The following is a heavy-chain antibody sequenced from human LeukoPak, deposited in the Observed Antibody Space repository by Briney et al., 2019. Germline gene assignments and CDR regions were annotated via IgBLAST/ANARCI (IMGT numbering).Heavy chain of an antibody. V-gene: IGHV4-59*08. J-gene: IGHJ4*02. CDR2: IYYSGST. CDR3: ASLGNYDILTGPIPDY. Sequence: SETLSLTCTVSGGSISSYYWSWIRQPLGKGLEWIGYIYYSGSTNYNPSLKSRVTISVDTSKNQFSLKLSSVTAADTAVYYCASLGNYDILTGPIPDYWGQGTLVTVSS. D-gene: IGHD3-9*01. CDR1: GGSISSYY.